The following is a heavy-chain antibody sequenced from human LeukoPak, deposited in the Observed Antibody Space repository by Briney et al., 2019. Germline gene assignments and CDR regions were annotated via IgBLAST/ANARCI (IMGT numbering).Heavy chain of an antibody. J-gene: IGHJ6*03. V-gene: IGHV3-11*04. CDR3: AKDSRYCSSTSCYGHYYYYYMDV. CDR2: ISSSGSTI. Sequence: GGSLRLSCAASGFTFSDYYMSWIRQAPGKGLEWVSYISSSGSTIYYADSVKGRFTISRDNSKNTLYLQMNSLRAEDTAVYYCAKDSRYCSSTSCYGHYYYYYMDVWGKGTTVTVSS. CDR1: GFTFSDYY. D-gene: IGHD2-2*01.